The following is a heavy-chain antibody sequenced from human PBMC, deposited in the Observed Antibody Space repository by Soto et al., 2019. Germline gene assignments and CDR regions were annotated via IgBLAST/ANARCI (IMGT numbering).Heavy chain of an antibody. Sequence: ASVKVSCKVSGYTLTELSMHWVRQAPGKGLEWMGGFDPEDGETIYAQKFQGRVTMTEDTSTDTAYMELSSLRSEDTAVYYCATVPTLGGTREPAYYFDYWGQGTLVTVSS. CDR1: GYTLTELS. CDR3: ATVPTLGGTREPAYYFDY. D-gene: IGHD1-26*01. CDR2: FDPEDGET. J-gene: IGHJ4*02. V-gene: IGHV1-24*01.